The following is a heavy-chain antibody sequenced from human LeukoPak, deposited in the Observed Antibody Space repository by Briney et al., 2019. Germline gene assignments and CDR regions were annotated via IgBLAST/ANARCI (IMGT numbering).Heavy chain of an antibody. CDR1: GYTLTELS. J-gene: IGHJ4*02. Sequence: GASVKVSCKVSGYTLTELSMHWVRQAPGKGLEWMGGFDPEDGETIYAQKFQGRVTMTEDTSTDTAYMELSSLRSEDTAVYYCAMIPGRGYPFDYWGQGTLVTVSS. D-gene: IGHD3-10*01. V-gene: IGHV1-24*01. CDR2: FDPEDGET. CDR3: AMIPGRGYPFDY.